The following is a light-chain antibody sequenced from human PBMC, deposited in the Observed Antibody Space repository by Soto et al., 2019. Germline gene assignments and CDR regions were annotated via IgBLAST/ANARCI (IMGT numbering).Light chain of an antibody. CDR3: CSYAGSTSVVV. CDR1: SSDVGNYNL. V-gene: IGLV2-23*01. CDR2: EGS. J-gene: IGLJ2*01. Sequence: QSALTQPASVSGSPGQSITISCTGTSSDVGNYNLVSWYQQHPGKVPNLMIYEGSRRPSGVSNRFSGSKSGNTASLTISGLQADDEADYYCCSYAGSTSVVVFGGGTKLTVL.